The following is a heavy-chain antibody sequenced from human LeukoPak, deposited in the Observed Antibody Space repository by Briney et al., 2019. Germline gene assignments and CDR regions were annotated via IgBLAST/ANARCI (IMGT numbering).Heavy chain of an antibody. V-gene: IGHV1-2*04. CDR3: ARAPYSSGWYLELGFDY. CDR2: INPNSGGT. D-gene: IGHD6-19*01. J-gene: IGHJ4*02. CDR1: VYSFTCYY. Sequence: SVTVSCKASVYSFTCYYLHWVRLAPAQGLDWMGWINPNSGGTNYAQKFQGWVTMTRDTSISTAYMELSRLRSDDTAVYYWARAPYSSGWYLELGFDYWGQGTLVTVSS.